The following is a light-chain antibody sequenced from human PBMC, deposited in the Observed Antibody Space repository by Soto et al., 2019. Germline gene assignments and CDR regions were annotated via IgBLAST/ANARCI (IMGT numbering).Light chain of an antibody. Sequence: QSALTQPPSASGSPGQSVTISCTGTSSDVGDYKFVSWYQQHPGKAPKLLIYEVNRRPSGVPDRFSGSKSGNTASLTVSGLQAEDEAEYYCSSYAGNNNVVFGGGTQLTVL. CDR2: EVN. V-gene: IGLV2-8*01. CDR1: SSDVGDYKF. J-gene: IGLJ2*01. CDR3: SSYAGNNNVV.